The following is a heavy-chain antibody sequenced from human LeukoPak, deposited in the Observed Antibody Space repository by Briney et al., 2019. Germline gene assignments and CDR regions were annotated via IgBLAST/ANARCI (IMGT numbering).Heavy chain of an antibody. V-gene: IGHV1-69*04. CDR1: GGTFSSYA. CDR2: IIPILGIA. CDR3: ASKYYYDSSGYPFDY. J-gene: IGHJ4*02. Sequence: SVKVSCKASGGTFSSYAISWVRQAPGQGLGWMGRIIPILGIANYAQKFQGRVTITADKSTSTAYMELSSLRSEDTAVYYCASKYYYDSSGYPFDYWGQGTLVTVSS. D-gene: IGHD3-22*01.